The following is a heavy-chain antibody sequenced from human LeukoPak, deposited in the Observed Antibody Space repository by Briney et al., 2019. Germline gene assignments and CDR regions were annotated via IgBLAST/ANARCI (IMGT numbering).Heavy chain of an antibody. D-gene: IGHD2-2*01. CDR2: MTGDGGNT. J-gene: IGHJ4*02. V-gene: IGHV3-23*01. Sequence: SGGSLRLSCAASGFTFSSYAMSWVRQAPGKGLEWVSAMTGDGGNTFYADSVKGRFTISRDNSKNTLYLQMNSLRAEDTAVYYCAKDSPPHCSSTSCYRTGFDYWGQGTLVTVSS. CDR1: GFTFSSYA. CDR3: AKDSPPHCSSTSCYRTGFDY.